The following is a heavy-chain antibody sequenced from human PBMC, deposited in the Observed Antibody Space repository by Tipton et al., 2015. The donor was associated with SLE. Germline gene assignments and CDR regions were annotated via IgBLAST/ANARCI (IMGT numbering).Heavy chain of an antibody. Sequence: LRLSCTVSGDSISNYYWSWIRQPPGKGLEWIGRIYFSGNTNYNPSPKSRVSMSVDKSKNQFSLKLTSATAADTAVYYCARTLLPAVRGAFDLWGPGTMVAVSS. CDR1: GDSISNYY. D-gene: IGHD2-2*01. CDR3: ARTLLPAVRGAFDL. CDR2: IYFSGNT. J-gene: IGHJ3*01. V-gene: IGHV4-4*07.